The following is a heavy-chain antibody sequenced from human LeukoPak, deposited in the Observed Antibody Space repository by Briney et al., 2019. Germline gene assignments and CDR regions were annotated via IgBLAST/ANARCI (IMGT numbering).Heavy chain of an antibody. CDR2: IKRDGSEK. V-gene: IGHV3-7*05. CDR1: GFTFSSYW. CDR3: ARARDYGSGRANAFDI. J-gene: IGHJ3*02. Sequence: GGSLRLSCAASGFTFSSYWMSWVRQAPGKGLEWVANIKRDGSEKYYVDSVKGRLTISRDNAENSLYLQMDSLRAEDTAVYYCARARDYGSGRANAFDIWGQGTMVTVSS. D-gene: IGHD3-10*01.